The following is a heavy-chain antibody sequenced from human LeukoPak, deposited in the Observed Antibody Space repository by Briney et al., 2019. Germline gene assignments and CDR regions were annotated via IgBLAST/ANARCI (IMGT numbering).Heavy chain of an antibody. CDR2: INPNSGGT. J-gene: IGHJ4*02. CDR1: GYTFTNYG. V-gene: IGHV1-2*02. Sequence: ASVKVSCKASGYTFTNYGITWVRQAPGQGLEWMGWINPNSGGTNYAQRFQGRVTMTRDTSISTAYMELSRLRSDDTAVYYCARALDILTGYYSVDYWGQGTLVTVSS. D-gene: IGHD3-9*01. CDR3: ARALDILTGYYSVDY.